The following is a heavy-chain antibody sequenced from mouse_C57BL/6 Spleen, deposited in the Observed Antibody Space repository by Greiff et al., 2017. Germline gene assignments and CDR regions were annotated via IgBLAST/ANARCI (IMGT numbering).Heavy chain of an antibody. Sequence: VQRVESGPELVKPGASVKISCKASGYAFSSSWMNWVKQRPGKGLEWIGRIYPGDGDTNYTGKFKGKATLTADKSSSTAYMQRSSLTSEDSAVYFCARHYGSSWGYFDVWGTGTTVTVSS. CDR1: GYAFSSSW. V-gene: IGHV1-82*01. J-gene: IGHJ1*03. CDR3: ARHYGSSWGYFDV. CDR2: IYPGDGDT. D-gene: IGHD1-1*01.